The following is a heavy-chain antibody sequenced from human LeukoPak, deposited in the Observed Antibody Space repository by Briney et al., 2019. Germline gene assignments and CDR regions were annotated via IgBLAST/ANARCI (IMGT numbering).Heavy chain of an antibody. Sequence: GGSLRLSCTPSGFTFSTYAMNWVRQAPGKGLEWVGGITGNAGFIGYADSVKGRFIISRDNTNNRLFLQMRSLRGEDTAVYYCAKDKVPDGKWEIDRWGQGTLVTASS. CDR3: AKDKVPDGKWEIDR. J-gene: IGHJ5*02. CDR2: ITGNAGFI. V-gene: IGHV3-23*01. D-gene: IGHD1-26*01. CDR1: GFTFSTYA.